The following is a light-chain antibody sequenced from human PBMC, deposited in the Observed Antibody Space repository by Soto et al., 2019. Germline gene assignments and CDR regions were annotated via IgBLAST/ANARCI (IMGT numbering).Light chain of an antibody. CDR1: SSNVGTYHL. J-gene: IGLJ3*02. Sequence: QSVLTQPASVSESPGQSITISCTGSSSNVGTYHLVSWYQQHPGKAPKLRIYEDTKRPSGVSNRFSGSKSGNTASLTIYGLQPEDEADYYCSSYEDTSASWVFGGGTKLTVL. CDR3: SSYEDTSASWV. V-gene: IGLV2-23*01. CDR2: EDT.